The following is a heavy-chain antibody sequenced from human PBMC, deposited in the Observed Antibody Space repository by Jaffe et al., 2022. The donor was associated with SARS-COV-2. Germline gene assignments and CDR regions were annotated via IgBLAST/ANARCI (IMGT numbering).Heavy chain of an antibody. CDR2: LSSSGGST. V-gene: IGHV3-23*01. J-gene: IGHJ4*02. CDR1: GFSFSIYA. Sequence: EVHLLESGGGLVQPGRSLRLSCAASGFSFSIYAMSWVRQAPGKGLEWVSGLSSSGGSTHYADSVKGRFTISRDNSKSTLYLQMNSLRADDTAVYYCVKGSSYNVLSAYREGDGFWGQGTLVTVSS. CDR3: VKGSSYNVLSAYREGDGF. D-gene: IGHD3-3*01.